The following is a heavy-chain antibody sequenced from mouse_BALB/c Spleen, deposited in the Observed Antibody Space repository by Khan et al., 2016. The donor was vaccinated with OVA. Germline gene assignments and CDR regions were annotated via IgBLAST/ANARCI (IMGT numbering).Heavy chain of an antibody. CDR1: GYSITSGYA. Sequence: EVQLQESGPGLVKPSQSLSLTCTVTGYSITSGYAWNWIRQFPGNKLEWMGYISYSGVTSYTQTFKSRISITRDTSKNQFFLQLNSVTTEDTATYDCARGNYDGYYFDYWGQGTTLTVSS. D-gene: IGHD2-4*01. CDR3: ARGNYDGYYFDY. CDR2: ISYSGVT. J-gene: IGHJ2*01. V-gene: IGHV3-2*02.